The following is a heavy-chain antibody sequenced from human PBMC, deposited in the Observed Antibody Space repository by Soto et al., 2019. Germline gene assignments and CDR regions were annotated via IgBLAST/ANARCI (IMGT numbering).Heavy chain of an antibody. CDR3: ARGGALLRFLEWFSLGWFDP. Sequence: AETLSLTCAVYVGSFSGYYWSWIRQPPGKGLEWIGEINHSGSTNYNPSLKSRVTISVDTSKNQFSLKLSSVTAADTAVYYCARGGALLRFLEWFSLGWFDPWGQGTLVTVSS. D-gene: IGHD3-3*01. CDR2: INHSGST. J-gene: IGHJ5*02. CDR1: VGSFSGYY. V-gene: IGHV4-34*01.